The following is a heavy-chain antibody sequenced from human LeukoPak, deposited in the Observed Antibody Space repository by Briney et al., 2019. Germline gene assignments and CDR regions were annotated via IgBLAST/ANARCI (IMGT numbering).Heavy chain of an antibody. CDR3: ASPMWDTAIHDY. V-gene: IGHV3-74*01. D-gene: IGHD5-18*01. J-gene: IGHJ4*02. CDR1: GFTFDDYG. Sequence: GGSLRLSCAASGFTFDDYGMSWVRQAPGKGLVWVSRINSDGSITSYADSVKGRFTISRDNAKNTLYLQMNSLRAEDAAVYYCASPMWDTAIHDYWGQGTLVTVSS. CDR2: INSDGSIT.